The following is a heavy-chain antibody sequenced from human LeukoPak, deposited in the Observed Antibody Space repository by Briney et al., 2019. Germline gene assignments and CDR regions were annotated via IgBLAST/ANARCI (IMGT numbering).Heavy chain of an antibody. J-gene: IGHJ4*02. CDR3: ARGRYRGVNDY. V-gene: IGHV1-8*02. CDR1: VYTFTIYG. CDR2: MNPNSGNT. Sequence: ASVTVSFKASVYTFTIYGINWVRLAHGQGLEWMGWMNPNSGNTGYAQKFQGRVTITRNTSISTAYMELSSLRSEDAAVYYCARGRYRGVNDYWGQGTLVTVSS. D-gene: IGHD3-10*01.